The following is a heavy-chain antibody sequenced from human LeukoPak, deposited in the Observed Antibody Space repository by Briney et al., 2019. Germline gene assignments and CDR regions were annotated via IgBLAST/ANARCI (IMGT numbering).Heavy chain of an antibody. CDR1: GFTFSSYW. D-gene: IGHD5-12*01. V-gene: IGHV3-7*01. CDR2: VKQDGSEK. CDR3: AREIPGYSGYDSLYYFDY. Sequence: GGSLRLSCAASGFTFSSYWMSWVRQAPGKGLEWVAKVKQDGSEKYYVDSAKGRLTISRDNAKNSLYLQMSSLRAEDTAVYYCAREIPGYSGYDSLYYFDYGGQGTLVTVSS. J-gene: IGHJ4*02.